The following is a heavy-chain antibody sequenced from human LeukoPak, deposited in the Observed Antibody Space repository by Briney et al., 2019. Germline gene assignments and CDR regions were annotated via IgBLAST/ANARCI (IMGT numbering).Heavy chain of an antibody. Sequence: TSETLSLTCTVSGGPISSYYWSWIRQPPGKGLEWIGHIYYSGSTNYNPSLKSRVTISVDTSKNQFSLKLSSVTAADAAVYYCASSEEMATPFDYWSRGTLVTVS. CDR1: GGPISSYY. V-gene: IGHV4-59*01. CDR3: ASSEEMATPFDY. D-gene: IGHD5-24*01. J-gene: IGHJ4*02. CDR2: IYYSGST.